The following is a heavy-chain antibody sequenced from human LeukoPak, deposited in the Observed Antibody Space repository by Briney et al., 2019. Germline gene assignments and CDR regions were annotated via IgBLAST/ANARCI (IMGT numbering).Heavy chain of an antibody. Sequence: PSETLSLTCTVSGGSISSSSYYWGWIRQPPGKGLGWIGSIYYSGSTYYNPSLKSRVTISVDTSKNQFSLKLSSVTAADTAVYYCARKYYYMDVWGKGTTDTVSS. V-gene: IGHV4-39*07. CDR2: IYYSGST. CDR3: ARKYYYMDV. J-gene: IGHJ6*03. CDR1: GGSISSSSYY.